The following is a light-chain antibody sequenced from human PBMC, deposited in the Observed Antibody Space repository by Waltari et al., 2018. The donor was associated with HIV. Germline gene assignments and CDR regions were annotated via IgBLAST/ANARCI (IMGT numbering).Light chain of an antibody. V-gene: IGKV4-1*01. CDR3: QQYYSTPRT. CDR2: WAS. Sequence: DIVMTQSPDSLAVSLGERATINCKSSQSVLYSSNNKNYLAWYQQKPGQPPKLLIYWASTRESGVPDRFSGSGSGTDFTLTISSLQAEDVACYYCQQYYSTPRTFGQGTKVEIK. CDR1: QSVLYSSNNKNY. J-gene: IGKJ1*01.